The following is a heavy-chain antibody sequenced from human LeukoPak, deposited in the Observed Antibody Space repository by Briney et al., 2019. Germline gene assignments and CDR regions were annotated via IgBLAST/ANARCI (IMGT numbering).Heavy chain of an antibody. J-gene: IGHJ3*02. CDR2: IYYSGST. CDR1: GGSFSGYY. CDR3: AREGPPTYYYDSSSAFDI. Sequence: SETLSLTCAVYGGSFSGYYWGWIRQPPGKGLEWIGSIYYSGSTYYNPSLKSRVTISVDTSKNQFSLKLSSVTAADTAVYYCAREGPPTYYYDSSSAFDIWGPGTMVTVSS. D-gene: IGHD3-22*01. V-gene: IGHV4-39*02.